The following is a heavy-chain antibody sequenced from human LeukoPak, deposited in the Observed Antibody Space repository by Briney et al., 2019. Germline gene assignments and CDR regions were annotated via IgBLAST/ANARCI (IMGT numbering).Heavy chain of an antibody. Sequence: GRSLRLSCAASGFTFSSYGMHWVRQAPGKGLEWVAVISYDGSNKYYADSVKGRFTISRDNSKNTLYLQMNSLRAEDTAVYYCAKDPEGYSGYDSCPSAFDYWGQGTLVTVSS. CDR3: AKDPEGYSGYDSCPSAFDY. CDR1: GFTFSSYG. V-gene: IGHV3-30*18. J-gene: IGHJ4*02. D-gene: IGHD5-12*01. CDR2: ISYDGSNK.